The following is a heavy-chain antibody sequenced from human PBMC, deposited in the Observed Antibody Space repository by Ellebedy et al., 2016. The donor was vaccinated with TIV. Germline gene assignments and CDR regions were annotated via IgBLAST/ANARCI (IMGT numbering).Heavy chain of an antibody. CDR3: ARLGIREGVDP. CDR1: GFTFTAYA. D-gene: IGHD3-16*01. V-gene: IGHV3-30-3*01. CDR2: ISRDGTNK. Sequence: GESLKISXSASGFTFTAYAMHWVRQAPGKGLEWVAIISRDGTNKYFADSVKGRFTISRDNSKNTLYLQMNSLRADDTAVYFCARLGIREGVDPWGQGILVTVSS. J-gene: IGHJ5*02.